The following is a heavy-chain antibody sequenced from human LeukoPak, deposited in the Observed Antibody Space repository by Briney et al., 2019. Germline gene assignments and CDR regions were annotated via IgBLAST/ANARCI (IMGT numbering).Heavy chain of an antibody. CDR3: VGAAADTTPRP. J-gene: IGHJ4*02. D-gene: IGHD6-13*01. CDR1: GFTLSNYW. CDR2: VSNDGSST. V-gene: IGHV3-74*01. Sequence: PGGSLKLSCAASGFTLSNYWMHWVRHGPGKGLVWVSRVSNDGSSTAYADSVRGRFTISRDNAKNTLYLQMNSLRAEDTAVYYCVGAAADTTPRPWGQGTLVTVPS.